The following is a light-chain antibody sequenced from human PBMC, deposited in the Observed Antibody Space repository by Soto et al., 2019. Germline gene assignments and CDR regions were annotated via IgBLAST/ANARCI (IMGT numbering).Light chain of an antibody. J-gene: IGKJ1*01. Sequence: DIQMTQSPSTLSSSVGDRVTITCRASESLSGRLAWYQQRPGQAPSLLIYDVSTLESGGPSRFSGTGSATEFTLTSSGLQPDEFAMYYFKQYNNYATFVPGTKVEVK. V-gene: IGKV1-5*01. CDR3: KQYNNYAT. CDR2: DVS. CDR1: ESLSGR.